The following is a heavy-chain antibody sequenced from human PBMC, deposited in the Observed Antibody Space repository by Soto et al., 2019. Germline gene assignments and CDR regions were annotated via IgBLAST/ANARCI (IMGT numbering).Heavy chain of an antibody. J-gene: IGHJ3*02. Sequence: QVQLVESGGGLVQPGGSLRLSCAASGFSFSDNFMTWIRQAPGKGLEFVSYINRGSTYTDYAVFVKGRFTISRDNAKKSLYLEMNSLRVEDTAIYYCATWTYHADDVYYIWGQGKLVTVSS. CDR2: INRGSTYT. CDR3: ATWTYHADDVYYI. CDR1: GFSFSDNF. D-gene: IGHD2-2*01. V-gene: IGHV3-11*05.